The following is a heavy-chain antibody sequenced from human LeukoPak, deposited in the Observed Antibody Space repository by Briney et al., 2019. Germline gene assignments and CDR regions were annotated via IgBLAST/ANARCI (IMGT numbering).Heavy chain of an antibody. CDR2: IYSGGST. J-gene: IGHJ5*02. V-gene: IGHV3-66*01. D-gene: IGHD3-16*01. CDR3: VRDQGGERWFDP. CDR1: GFTVSSNY. Sequence: GGSLRLSCAASGFTVSSNYMSWVRQAPGKGLEWVSVIYSGGSTYYADSVKGRFTIARDNAKNSLYLQMNSLRPEDTAIYYCVRDQGGERWFDPWGQGTLVTVSS.